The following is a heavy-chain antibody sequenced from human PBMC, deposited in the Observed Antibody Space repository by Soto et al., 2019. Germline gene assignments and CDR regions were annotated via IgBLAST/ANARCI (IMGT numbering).Heavy chain of an antibody. J-gene: IGHJ5*02. CDR1: GGSISSGDYY. CDR2: IYYSGST. D-gene: IGHD6-19*01. Sequence: QVQLQESGPGLVKPSQTLSLTCTVSGGSISSGDYYWSWIRQPPGKGLEWIGYIYYSGSTYYNPSLKSLVTISVDTAKNPFSLKLSSVTAADTAVYYCGRHGCLAVAGLRTWGQGTLVTVSS. V-gene: IGHV4-30-4*01. CDR3: GRHGCLAVAGLRT.